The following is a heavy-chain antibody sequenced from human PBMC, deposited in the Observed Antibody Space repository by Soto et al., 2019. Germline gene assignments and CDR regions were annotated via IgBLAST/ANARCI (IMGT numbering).Heavy chain of an antibody. CDR3: ARVGGYSSSWLDY. Sequence: QVQLQESGPGLVKPSGTLSLTCAVSGGSISSTNWWSWVRQPPGKGLEWIGEIYHSVSTNYNPSLKSRVAILIDKSKNQFSLTVTSVTAADTAVYYCARVGGYSSSWLDYWGQGTLVTVSS. CDR1: GGSISSTNW. J-gene: IGHJ4*02. D-gene: IGHD6-13*01. V-gene: IGHV4-4*02. CDR2: IYHSVST.